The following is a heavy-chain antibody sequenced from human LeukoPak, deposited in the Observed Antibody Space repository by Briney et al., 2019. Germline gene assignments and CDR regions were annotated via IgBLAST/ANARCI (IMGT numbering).Heavy chain of an antibody. J-gene: IGHJ5*01. CDR3: ATLGYCSSVSCSRAWFDY. Sequence: GGSLRLSRAASGFTFSSYYMSWVRQAPGKGLEWVANIKQDGSDKYYVDSVKGRFTISRDNAKNSLSLQMNSLRAEDSAVYYCATLGYCSSVSCSRAWFDYWGQGALVTVSS. D-gene: IGHD2-2*01. V-gene: IGHV3-7*01. CDR1: GFTFSSYY. CDR2: IKQDGSDK.